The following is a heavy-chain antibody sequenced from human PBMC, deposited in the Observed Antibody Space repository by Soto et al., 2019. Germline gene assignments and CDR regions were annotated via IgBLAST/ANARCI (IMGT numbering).Heavy chain of an antibody. CDR2: IKSKTDGGTT. Sequence: KLGGSLRLSCAASGFTFSNAWMSWVRQAPGKGLEWVGRIKSKTDGGTTDYAAPVKGRFTISRDDSKNTLYLQMNSLKTEDTAVYYCTTGPIVVVVAATPGGQGTLVTVSS. CDR1: GFTFSNAW. V-gene: IGHV3-15*01. CDR3: TTGPIVVVVAATP. D-gene: IGHD2-15*01. J-gene: IGHJ4*02.